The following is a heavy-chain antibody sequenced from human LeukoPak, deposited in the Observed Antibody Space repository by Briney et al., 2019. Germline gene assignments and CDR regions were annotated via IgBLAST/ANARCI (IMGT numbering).Heavy chain of an antibody. CDR3: ARDQAKYYYGSVDY. D-gene: IGHD3-10*01. CDR1: GFTFSSYA. CDR2: ISGPGGST. J-gene: IGHJ4*02. Sequence: GGSLRLSCAASGFTFSSYAMSWVRQAPGKGLEWVSAISGPGGSTYYADSVKGRFTISRDNAKNSLYLQMNSLRAEDTAVYYCARDQAKYYYGSVDYWGQGTLVTVSS. V-gene: IGHV3-23*01.